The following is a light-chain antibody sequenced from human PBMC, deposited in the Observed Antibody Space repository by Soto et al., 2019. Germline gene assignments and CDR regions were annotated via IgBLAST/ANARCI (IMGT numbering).Light chain of an antibody. V-gene: IGKV2-28*01. Sequence: DVVMTQSPLSLPVTPGEPASISCRSSKSLLHSNGNNYLDWYLQKPGQTPQLLIYLASNRAPGVPDRFGGSGSGTDFTLKISRVEAEDVGVYYCMQSINARTFGPGTKVEIK. CDR1: KSLLHSNGNNY. CDR2: LAS. J-gene: IGKJ1*01. CDR3: MQSINART.